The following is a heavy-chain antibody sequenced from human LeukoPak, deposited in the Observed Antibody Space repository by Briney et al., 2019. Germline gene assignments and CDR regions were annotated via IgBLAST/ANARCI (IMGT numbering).Heavy chain of an antibody. J-gene: IGHJ6*03. CDR3: AKDRDYSTDYSYYYKYV. V-gene: IGHV3-23*01. CDR2: ISGSRGST. Sequence: GGSLRLSCAASGFTFSNYAMSWVRQAPGKGLEWVSAISGSRGSTYYADSVKGRFTISRDNSKNTLYLQMNSLRAEDTAVYYCAKDRDYSTDYSYYYKYVWRKRTTVTVSS. D-gene: IGHD4-17*01. CDR1: GFTFSNYA.